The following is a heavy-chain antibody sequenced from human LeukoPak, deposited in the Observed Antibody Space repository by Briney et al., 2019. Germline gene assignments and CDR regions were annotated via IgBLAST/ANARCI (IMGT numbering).Heavy chain of an antibody. J-gene: IGHJ3*02. V-gene: IGHV3-66*01. CDR2: IYSGGGT. D-gene: IGHD5-12*01. CDR3: ARDLGYSAYATVRGNDVEI. Sequence: GGSLRLSCAASGFTVSTNYMSWVRQAPGKGLEWVSIIYSGGGTYYADSVKGRFTISRDISQNTVYLQMNSLRAEDTAVYYCARDLGYSAYATVRGNDVEIWGQGTMVTVSS. CDR1: GFTVSTNY.